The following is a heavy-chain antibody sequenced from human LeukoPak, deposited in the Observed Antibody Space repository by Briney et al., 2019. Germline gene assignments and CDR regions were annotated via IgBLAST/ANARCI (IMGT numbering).Heavy chain of an antibody. V-gene: IGHV3-21*01. CDR1: GFTFSAYS. CDR2: ISSSGAYI. CDR3: GGDFTS. J-gene: IGHJ5*02. Sequence: TGGSLRLSCAASGFTFSAYSINWVRQAPGRGLEWVSSISSSGAYIYYADSVKGRFTTSRDNAQNSLYLQMNSLRVEDTAVYYCGGDFTSWGQGTLVTVSS.